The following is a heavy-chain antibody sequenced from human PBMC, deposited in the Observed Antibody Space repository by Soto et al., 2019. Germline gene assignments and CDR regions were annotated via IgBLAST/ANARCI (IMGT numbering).Heavy chain of an antibody. CDR3: VRDGTKSLRDWFDP. D-gene: IGHD1-1*01. Sequence: SETLSLTCTVSGASISGFYWSWIRKSAGKGVEWIGRIYATGTTDYNPSLKSRVMMSVDTSKKQFSLKLRSVTAADTAVYYCVRDGTKSLRDWFDPWGQGISVTVSS. J-gene: IGHJ5*02. CDR1: GASISGFY. CDR2: IYATGTT. V-gene: IGHV4-4*07.